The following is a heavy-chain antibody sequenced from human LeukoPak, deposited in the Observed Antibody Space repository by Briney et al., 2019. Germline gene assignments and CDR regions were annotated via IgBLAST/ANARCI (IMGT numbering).Heavy chain of an antibody. CDR2: IYYSGNT. D-gene: IGHD1-14*01. V-gene: IGHV4-59*08. Sequence: SETLSLTCTVSGGSISRYYWSWIRQPPGKGLEYIGYIYYSGNTNSNPSLNSRVTISVDTSKNQFSLKLSSVTAADKAVYYCARRGSGASLEYYFDLWGRGTLVTVSS. J-gene: IGHJ2*01. CDR1: GGSISRYY. CDR3: ARRGSGASLEYYFDL.